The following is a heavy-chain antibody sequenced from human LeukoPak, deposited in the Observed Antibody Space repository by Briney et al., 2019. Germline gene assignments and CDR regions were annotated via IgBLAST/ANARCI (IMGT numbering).Heavy chain of an antibody. Sequence: ASVKVSCKASRYTFTHYGLSWVRQAPGHEGEWMGWISTYNGNTNYAQKYKRRVTMTTDTSTSTGNMEMRSLRSDDTAVYYCARGGVSNSWYRTPDYWGQGTLVTVSS. CDR3: ARGGVSNSWYRTPDY. V-gene: IGHV1-18*01. CDR2: ISTYNGNT. CDR1: RYTFTHYG. D-gene: IGHD6-13*01. J-gene: IGHJ4*02.